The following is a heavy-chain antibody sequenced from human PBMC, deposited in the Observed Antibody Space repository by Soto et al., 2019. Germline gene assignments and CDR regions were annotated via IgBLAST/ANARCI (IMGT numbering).Heavy chain of an antibody. Sequence: ASVKVSCKASGYTFTGYYMHWVRQAPGQGLEWMGWINPNGGGTNYAQKFQGWVTMTRDTSISTAYMELSRLRSDDTAVYYCARDARGDEISMDYWGQGILVT. CDR2: INPNGGGT. D-gene: IGHD3-10*01. J-gene: IGHJ4*02. CDR3: ARDARGDEISMDY. V-gene: IGHV1-2*04. CDR1: GYTFTGYY.